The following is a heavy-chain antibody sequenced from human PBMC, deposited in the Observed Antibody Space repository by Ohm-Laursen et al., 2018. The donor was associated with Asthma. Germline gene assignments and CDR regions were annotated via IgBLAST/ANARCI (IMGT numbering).Heavy chain of an antibody. CDR3: AKSNTAMVTGWFDP. CDR1: GFTFSSYA. J-gene: IGHJ5*02. Sequence: GSLRLSCAASGFTFSSYAMSWVRQAPGKGLEWVSGISSSGGSTYYADNVKGRFTISRDNSKNTLYLQMNSLRAEDTAVYYCAKSNTAMVTGWFDPWGQGTLVTVSS. D-gene: IGHD5-18*01. CDR2: ISSSGGST. V-gene: IGHV3-23*01.